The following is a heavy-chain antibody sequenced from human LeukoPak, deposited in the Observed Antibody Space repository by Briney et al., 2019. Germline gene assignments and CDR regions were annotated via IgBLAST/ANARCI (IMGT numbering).Heavy chain of an antibody. Sequence: GALVKLSYKASGPTFISLSVSWVRHAPGQGLEWLGWVSAYTGDTQYAKTLQSRVSMTTNASTSTAYIELRSLRSDATAVDYCAACIAASGYAFDVWGQGTIITVSS. J-gene: IGHJ3*01. CDR2: VSAYTGDT. CDR1: GPTFISLS. V-gene: IGHV1-18*01. CDR3: AACIAASGYAFDV. D-gene: IGHD6-13*01.